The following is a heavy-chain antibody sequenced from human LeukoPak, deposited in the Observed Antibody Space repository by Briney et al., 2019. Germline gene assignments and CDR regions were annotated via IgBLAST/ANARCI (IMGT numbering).Heavy chain of an antibody. J-gene: IGHJ4*02. CDR3: ARVPYSGSYGSDY. CDR2: ISGSGGST. V-gene: IGHV3-23*01. CDR1: GFTFSGYA. D-gene: IGHD1-26*01. Sequence: GGSLRLSCAASGFTFSGYAMSWVRQAPGKGLEWVSAISGSGGSTYYADSVKGRFTISRDNSKNTLYLQMNSLRAEDTAVYYCARVPYSGSYGSDYWGQGTLVTVSS.